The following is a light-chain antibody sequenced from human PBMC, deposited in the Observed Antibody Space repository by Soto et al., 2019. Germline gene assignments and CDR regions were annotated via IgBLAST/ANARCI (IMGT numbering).Light chain of an antibody. Sequence: IVLTQSPTTLSLWPGETAVLSCRASQSISSSLSWYQQRPGQAPRLLIYDASNRAPGIPARFSGSWSGTDFTLTISSLEPEDFALYYCQQRSSWITFGQGTLLEIE. CDR3: QQRSSWIT. CDR2: DAS. V-gene: IGKV3-11*01. CDR1: QSISSS. J-gene: IGKJ5*01.